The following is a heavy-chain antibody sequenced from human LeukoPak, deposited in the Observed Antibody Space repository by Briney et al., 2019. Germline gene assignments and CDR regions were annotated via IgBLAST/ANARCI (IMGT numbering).Heavy chain of an antibody. CDR1: GFTFDDDA. Sequence: GRSLRLSCAASGFTFDDDAMHWVRQAPGKGLEWVSGISWNSGSIGYADSVKGRFTISRDNAKNSLYLQMNSLRAEDTALYYCAKDIVGRPRRDYWGQGTLVTVSS. CDR2: ISWNSGSI. V-gene: IGHV3-9*01. J-gene: IGHJ4*02. CDR3: AKDIVGRPRRDY. D-gene: IGHD6-6*01.